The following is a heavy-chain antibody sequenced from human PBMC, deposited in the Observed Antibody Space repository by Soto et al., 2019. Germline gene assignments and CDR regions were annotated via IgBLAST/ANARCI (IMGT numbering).Heavy chain of an antibody. CDR3: ARDRADYGDYKSIFDY. D-gene: IGHD4-17*01. CDR1: GFTFSSYG. J-gene: IGHJ4*02. V-gene: IGHV3-33*01. Sequence: GGSLRLSCAASGFTFSSYGMHWVRQAPGKGLEWVAVIWYDGSNKYYADSVKGRFTISRDNSKNTLYLQMNSLRAEDTAVYYCARDRADYGDYKSIFDYWGQGTLVTVSS. CDR2: IWYDGSNK.